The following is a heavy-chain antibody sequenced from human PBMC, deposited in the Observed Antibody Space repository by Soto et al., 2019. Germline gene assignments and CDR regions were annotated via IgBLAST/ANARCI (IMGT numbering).Heavy chain of an antibody. CDR2: IQYSCYS. CDR3: ARHGFGSLHGLVDV. CDR1: GGSITNYY. Sequence: QVQLQESGPGLVKPSETLSLTCTVSGGSITNYYCSWFRQPPGKGLEWIGHIQYSCYSAYNLSLKSRVTMSMDTSKTQFSLMLESVTATGTAVYYCARHGFGSLHGLVDVWGQGTTVIVSS. J-gene: IGHJ6*02. V-gene: IGHV4-59*08. D-gene: IGHD3-10*01.